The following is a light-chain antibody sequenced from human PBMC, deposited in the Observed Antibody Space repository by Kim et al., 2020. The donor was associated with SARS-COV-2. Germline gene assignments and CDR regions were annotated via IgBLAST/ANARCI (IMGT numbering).Light chain of an antibody. J-gene: IGLJ2*01. CDR3: NSRNKSGDHVV. V-gene: IGLV3-19*01. CDR2: GKN. CDR1: SLRTYY. Sequence: SSELTQDPAVSVALVQTVRITCQGDSLRTYYASCYQQKPGKAPILVIYGKNNRPSGIPDRFSGSSAGNTASLTVTGAQAVNEADYYCNSRNKSGDHVVFGGGTQLTVL.